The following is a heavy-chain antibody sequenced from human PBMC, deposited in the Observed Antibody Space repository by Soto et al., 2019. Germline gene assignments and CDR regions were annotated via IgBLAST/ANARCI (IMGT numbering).Heavy chain of an antibody. V-gene: IGHV4-59*08. J-gene: IGHJ4*02. CDR1: GGSISRYY. D-gene: IGHD6-19*01. Sequence: SETLSLTCTVSGGSISRYYCSWIRQPPGKGLEWIGNIYYSGSTNYNPSLKSQVTIAVDASKNQFSLKLNCVAAADTAIYYCARLIEGWQLKEYYFDYWGQGILVTV. CDR2: IYYSGST. CDR3: ARLIEGWQLKEYYFDY.